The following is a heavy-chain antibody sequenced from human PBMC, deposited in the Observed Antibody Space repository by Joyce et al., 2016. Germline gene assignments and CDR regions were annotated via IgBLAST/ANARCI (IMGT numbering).Heavy chain of an antibody. J-gene: IGHJ4*02. CDR2: ISSDGTSR. CDR1: GFTFSLFA. Sequence: EVQLVESGGGLVQPGGSLRLSCSASGFTFSLFAMPWIRQARGQGLQHVSDISSDGTSRYYADSVRGRFTISRDNSKNTLYLQMSSLRSEDTALYYCVKEWEHLRVFDFWGQGTLVTVSS. CDR3: VKEWEHLRVFDF. D-gene: IGHD1-26*01. V-gene: IGHV3-64D*06.